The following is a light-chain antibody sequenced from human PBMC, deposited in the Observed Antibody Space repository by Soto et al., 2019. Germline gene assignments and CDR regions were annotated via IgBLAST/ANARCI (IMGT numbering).Light chain of an antibody. CDR1: STDIAPYNY. J-gene: IGLJ1*01. V-gene: IGLV2-14*01. CDR3: SSYTSSTNYV. CDR2: EVS. Sequence: QSALTQPASVSGSPGQSLTISCTGTSTDIAPYNYVSWYQQHPGKAPKLIIYEVSYRPSGISNRFSGSKSGNTASLTISGLQAEDEADYYCSSYTSSTNYVFGTGTKVTVL.